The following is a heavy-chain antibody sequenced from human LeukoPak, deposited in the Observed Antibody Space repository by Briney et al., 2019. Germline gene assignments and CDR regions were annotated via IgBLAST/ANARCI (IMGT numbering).Heavy chain of an antibody. CDR3: ARGLKDAFDI. D-gene: IGHD3-22*01. CDR1: GFTFSSYS. CDR2: ISSSSSYM. V-gene: IGHV3-21*01. J-gene: IGHJ3*02. Sequence: GGSLRLSCAASGFTFSSYSMNWVRQAPGKGLEWVSSISSSSSYMYYADSVKGRFTISRDNAKNSLYLQMNSLRAEDTAVYYCARGLKDAFDIWGQGTMVTVSS.